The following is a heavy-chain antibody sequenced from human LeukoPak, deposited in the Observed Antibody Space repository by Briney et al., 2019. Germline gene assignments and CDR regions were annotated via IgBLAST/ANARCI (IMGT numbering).Heavy chain of an antibody. CDR3: GKYGGSGWVIDY. CDR1: GGSISSSGYY. Sequence: PSETLSLTCTVSGGSISSSGYYWGWIRQPPGKGLEWIGNMYYSGSTYYNPSLKSRVTISVDTSKNQFSLKLSSVTAADTAVYFCGKYGGSGWVIDYWGQGTLVTVSS. D-gene: IGHD6-19*01. CDR2: MYYSGST. V-gene: IGHV4-39*07. J-gene: IGHJ4*02.